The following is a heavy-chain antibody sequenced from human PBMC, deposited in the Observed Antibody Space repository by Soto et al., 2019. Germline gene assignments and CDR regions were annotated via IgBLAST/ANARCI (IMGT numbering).Heavy chain of an antibody. CDR3: ARDVVVAATPAMYYFDY. J-gene: IGHJ4*02. Sequence: QVQLQESGPGLVKPSQTLSLTCTVSGGSISSGGYYWSWIRQHPGKGLEWIGYIYYSGSTYDNPSLKSRVTISVDTSKNQFSLKLSSVTAADTAVYYCARDVVVAATPAMYYFDYWGQGTLVTVSS. CDR1: GGSISSGGYY. CDR2: IYYSGST. D-gene: IGHD2-15*01. V-gene: IGHV4-31*03.